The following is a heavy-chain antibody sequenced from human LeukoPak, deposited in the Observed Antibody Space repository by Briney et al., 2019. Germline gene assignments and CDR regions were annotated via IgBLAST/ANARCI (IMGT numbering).Heavy chain of an antibody. CDR2: ISGSGGST. Sequence: GGSLRLSCAASGFTFSSYGMSWVHQAPGKGLEWVSAISGSGGSTYYADSVKGRFTISRDNSKNTLYLQMNSLRAEDTAVYSCARDNCGGDCFRRRAAFDIWGQGTMVTVSS. J-gene: IGHJ3*02. CDR1: GFTFSSYG. CDR3: ARDNCGGDCFRRRAAFDI. V-gene: IGHV3-23*01. D-gene: IGHD2-21*02.